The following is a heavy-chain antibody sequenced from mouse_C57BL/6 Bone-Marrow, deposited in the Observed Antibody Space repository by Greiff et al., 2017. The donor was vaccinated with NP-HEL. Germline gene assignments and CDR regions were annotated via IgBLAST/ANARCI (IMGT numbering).Heavy chain of an antibody. V-gene: IGHV5-6*02. J-gene: IGHJ3*01. D-gene: IGHD1-1*01. Sequence: EVMLVESGGDLVKPGGSLKLSCAASGFTFSSYGMSWVRQTPDKRLEWVATISSGGSYTYYPDSVKGRFTISRDNAKNTLYLQMSSLKSEDTAMYYCERRDGSSVFAYWGQGTLVTVSA. CDR1: GFTFSSYG. CDR3: ERRDGSSVFAY. CDR2: ISSGGSYT.